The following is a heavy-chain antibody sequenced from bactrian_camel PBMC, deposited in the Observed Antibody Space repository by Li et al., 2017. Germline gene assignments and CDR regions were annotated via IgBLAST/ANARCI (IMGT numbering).Heavy chain of an antibody. D-gene: IGHD6*01. V-gene: IGHV3S6*01. CDR1: GFIFSDND. Sequence: HVQLVESGGGLVRPGDSLTLSCATSGFIFSDNDMTWVRQAPGKGLEWVSAILSDGTNTYYADYVKGRFTITRDNAKNTLYLQMNSLKSEDTALYYCARGIRSTYWGQGTQVTVS. J-gene: IGHJ4*01. CDR3: ARGIRSTY. CDR2: ILSDGTNT.